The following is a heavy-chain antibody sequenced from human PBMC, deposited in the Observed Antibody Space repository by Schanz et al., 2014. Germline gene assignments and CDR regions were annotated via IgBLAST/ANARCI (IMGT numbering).Heavy chain of an antibody. CDR1: GFTFDDHA. Sequence: VQLVESGGDVVQPGRSLRLSCAASGFTFDDHAMHWVRQVPGKGLEWDSGISWNSGNIAYADSVKGRFTISRDNAKNSLYLQMNSLRPEDTALYYCTKVQSHTLYGGNSCFDYWGQGTLVTVST. CDR3: TKVQSHTLYGGNSCFDY. D-gene: IGHD2-21*02. J-gene: IGHJ4*02. CDR2: ISWNSGNI. V-gene: IGHV3-9*01.